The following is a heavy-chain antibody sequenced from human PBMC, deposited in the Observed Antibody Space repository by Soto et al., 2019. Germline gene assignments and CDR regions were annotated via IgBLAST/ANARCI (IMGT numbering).Heavy chain of an antibody. J-gene: IGHJ4*02. Sequence: EVQLVESGGGLVQPGGFVRLSCAASGFTVSSNYMIWVRQAPGKGLEWISVIYTGGGTRYADSVKGRFTISRDTSRNTVYFHMDSLRVEDTAVYYCAGAEIEMPTPWGQGTLVTVSS. V-gene: IGHV3-66*01. D-gene: IGHD2-2*01. CDR1: GFTVSSNY. CDR3: AGAEIEMPTP. CDR2: IYTGGGT.